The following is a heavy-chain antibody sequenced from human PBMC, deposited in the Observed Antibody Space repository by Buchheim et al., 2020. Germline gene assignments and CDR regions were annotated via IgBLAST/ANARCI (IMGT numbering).Heavy chain of an antibody. J-gene: IGHJ6*03. CDR1: GGTFSSYA. V-gene: IGHV1-69*01. CDR3: ARDRPDCSSTSCYTGRGDYYYYYYMDV. Sequence: QVQLVQSGAEVKKPGSSVKVSCKASGGTFSSYAISWVRQAPGQGLEWMGGIIPIFGTANYAQKFQGRVTITADESPRTAYMELSSLRSEDTAVYYCARDRPDCSSTSCYTGRGDYYYYYYMDVWGKGTT. D-gene: IGHD2-2*02. CDR2: IIPIFGTA.